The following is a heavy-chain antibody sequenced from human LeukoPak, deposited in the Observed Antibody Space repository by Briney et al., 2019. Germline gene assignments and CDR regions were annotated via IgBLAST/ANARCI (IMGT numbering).Heavy chain of an antibody. CDR1: GGSFSGYY. D-gene: IGHD2-15*01. J-gene: IGHJ6*02. CDR2: INHSGST. Sequence: PSETLSHTCAVYGGSFSGYYWSWIRQPPGKGLEWIGEINHSGSTNYNPSLKSRVTISVDTSKNQFSLKLSSVTAADTAVYYCARGANFYYYGMDVWGQGTTVTVSS. V-gene: IGHV4-34*01. CDR3: ARGANFYYYGMDV.